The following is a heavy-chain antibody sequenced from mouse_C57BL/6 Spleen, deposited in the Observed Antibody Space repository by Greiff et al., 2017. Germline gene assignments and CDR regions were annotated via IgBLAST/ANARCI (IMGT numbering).Heavy chain of an antibody. D-gene: IGHD1-1*01. CDR1: GFTFSDYY. V-gene: IGHV5-12*01. CDR3: ARTYGSSYYWYFDV. CDR2: ISNGGGST. Sequence: EVQRVESGGGLVQPGGSLKLSCAASGFTFSDYYMYWVRQTPEKRLEWVAYISNGGGSTYYPDTVKGRFTISRDNAKNTLYLQMSRLKSEDTAMYYCARTYGSSYYWYFDVWGTGTTVTVSS. J-gene: IGHJ1*03.